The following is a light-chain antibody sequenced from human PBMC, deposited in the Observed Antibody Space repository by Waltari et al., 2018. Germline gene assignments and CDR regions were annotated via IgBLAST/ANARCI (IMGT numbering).Light chain of an antibody. CDR1: VLAENY. J-gene: IGLJ2*01. Sequence: YDLPQPFSVSVSPGQTATITCSGDVLAENYVRWFQPKPGQAPTLILYKDTGRPSGIPERFSGSSSGSTVTLTIRGALLEDEADYHCHAAADNNWFFGGGTKLTVL. CDR3: HAAADNNWF. V-gene: IGLV3-27*01. CDR2: KDT.